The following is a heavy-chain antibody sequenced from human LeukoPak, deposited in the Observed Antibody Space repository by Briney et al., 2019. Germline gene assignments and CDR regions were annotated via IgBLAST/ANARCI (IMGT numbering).Heavy chain of an antibody. CDR1: GFTFSSYA. CDR2: ISGSGGST. J-gene: IGHJ4*02. V-gene: IGHV3-23*01. Sequence: GGSLRLSCAASGFTFSSYAMSWVRQAPGKGLEWVSAISGSGGSTYCADSVKGRFTISRDNSKNTLYLQMNSLRAEDTAVYYCAKGSLYYYDSSGYSPFDYWGQGTLVTVSS. D-gene: IGHD3-22*01. CDR3: AKGSLYYYDSSGYSPFDY.